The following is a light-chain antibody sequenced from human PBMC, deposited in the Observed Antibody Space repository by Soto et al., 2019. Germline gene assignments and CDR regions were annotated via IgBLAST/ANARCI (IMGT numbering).Light chain of an antibody. CDR2: GAS. CDR3: QQYVSSPYT. J-gene: IGKJ2*01. CDR1: QSVSSSS. Sequence: EIVLTQSPGTLSLSPGERATLSCRASQSVSSSSLAWYQQKPGQAPRLLIYGASSRATGIPDRFSGSGSGTDFTLTISRQEPEDFAVFYCQQYVSSPYTFGQGTKPEIK. V-gene: IGKV3-20*01.